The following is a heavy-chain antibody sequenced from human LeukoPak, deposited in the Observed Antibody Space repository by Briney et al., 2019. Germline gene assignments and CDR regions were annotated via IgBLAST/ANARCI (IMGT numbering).Heavy chain of an antibody. D-gene: IGHD3-3*02. CDR1: VGSFSGYY. V-gene: IGHV4-34*01. CDR3: ARGLVLAGGLV. CDR2: INHSVST. J-gene: IGHJ4*01. Sequence: SETLSLTCAVYVGSFSGYYWSCIRQPPGKGREWIGEINHSVSTNYNPSLKSRVTISVDTSKNQVSLKHNPVTTPDTAVLYLARGLVLAGGLVWGQATVITVSS.